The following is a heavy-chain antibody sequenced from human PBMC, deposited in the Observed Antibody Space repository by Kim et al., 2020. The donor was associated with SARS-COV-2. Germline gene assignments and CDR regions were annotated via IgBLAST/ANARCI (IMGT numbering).Heavy chain of an antibody. V-gene: IGHV4-31*03. CDR2: IYNSGST. D-gene: IGHD3-10*01. CDR1: GGSISSGGYY. J-gene: IGHJ4*02. CDR3: AREGYGSAYGY. Sequence: SETLSLTCTVSGGSISSGGYYWTWIRQHPGKGLEWIGNIYNSGSTYYNQSLKSRVSISVDTSKNQFSLRLSSVTAADTAVYYCAREGYGSAYGYWGQGTLVTVSS.